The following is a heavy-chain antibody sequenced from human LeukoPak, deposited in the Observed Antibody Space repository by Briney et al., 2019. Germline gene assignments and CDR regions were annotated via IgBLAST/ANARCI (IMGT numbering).Heavy chain of an antibody. D-gene: IGHD6-6*01. Sequence: SETLSLTCAVYGGSFSGYYWSWIRQPPGKGLEWIGEINHSGSTNYNPSLKSRVTISVDTSKNQFSLKLSSVTAADTAVYYCARLIAARGEDYFDYWGQGTLVTVSS. V-gene: IGHV4-34*01. CDR3: ARLIAARGEDYFDY. J-gene: IGHJ4*02. CDR1: GGSFSGYY. CDR2: INHSGST.